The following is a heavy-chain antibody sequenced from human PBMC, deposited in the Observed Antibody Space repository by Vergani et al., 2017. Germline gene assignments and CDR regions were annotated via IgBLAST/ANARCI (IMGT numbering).Heavy chain of an antibody. CDR1: GFTFSRYA. V-gene: IGHV3-23*01. Sequence: EVQLLESGGGLVQPGGSLRLSCAASGFTFSRYAMRWVRQAPGKGLEWVSAIRGSGGRAYYAASVKCRFTICRDNSKNTLYLQMNSLRAEDTAVYYCANLITAGRGRGDYWGQGTLVTVSS. CDR2: IRGSGGRA. D-gene: IGHD3-10*01. CDR3: ANLITAGRGRGDY. J-gene: IGHJ4*02.